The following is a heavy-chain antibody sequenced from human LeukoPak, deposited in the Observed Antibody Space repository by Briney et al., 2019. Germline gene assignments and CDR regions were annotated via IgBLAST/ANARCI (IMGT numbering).Heavy chain of an antibody. Sequence: GESLKISCKGSGYNFTNYWIAWVRQMPGTGLEWMAMIYPGDSDARYNPSLQGQVTISADKSATTAYLQWNSLKASDTAIYYCARLMTLVRGGLKRLPRSCGMDVWGQGTTVTVS. CDR1: GYNFTNYW. CDR2: IYPGDSDA. CDR3: ARLMTLVRGGLKRLPRSCGMDV. J-gene: IGHJ6*02. D-gene: IGHD3-10*01. V-gene: IGHV5-51*01.